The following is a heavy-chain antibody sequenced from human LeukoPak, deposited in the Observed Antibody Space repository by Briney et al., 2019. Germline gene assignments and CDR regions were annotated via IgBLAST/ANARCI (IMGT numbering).Heavy chain of an antibody. CDR3: ASHAPGSSWYY. D-gene: IGHD6-13*01. V-gene: IGHV3-21*01. J-gene: IGHJ4*02. Sequence: GGSLGLSCAASGFTFSSYSMNWVRQAPGKGLEWVSSISSSSSYIYYADSVKGRFTISRDNAKNSLYLQMSSLRAEDTAVYYCASHAPGSSWYYWGQGTLVTVSS. CDR1: GFTFSSYS. CDR2: ISSSSSYI.